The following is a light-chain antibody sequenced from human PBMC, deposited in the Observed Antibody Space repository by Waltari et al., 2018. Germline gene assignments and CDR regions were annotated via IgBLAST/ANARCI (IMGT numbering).Light chain of an antibody. Sequence: QSALTQPPSASGSPGQSVTISCTGTSSDVGGYNYVSWYQQHPGKAPKLMIYEVTKRPSAVPDRFSGSKSGNTPSLTVSGLQAEDEANYYCSSFSGRNHMVFGGGTKLTVL. V-gene: IGLV2-8*01. CDR3: SSFSGRNHMV. J-gene: IGLJ2*01. CDR1: SSDVGGYNY. CDR2: EVT.